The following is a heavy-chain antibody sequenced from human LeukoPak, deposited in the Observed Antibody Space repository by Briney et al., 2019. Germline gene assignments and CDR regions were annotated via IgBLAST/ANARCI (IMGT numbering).Heavy chain of an antibody. CDR1: GFTFSDYW. CDR2: IKQDGSEK. CDR3: AGGDTSGYYYRFFDY. Sequence: PGGSLRLSCAASGFTFSDYWMNWVRQAPGKGLEWVANIKQDGSEKYYVDSVKGRFTISRDNAKNSLYLQMNSLRAEDTAVYYCAGGDTSGYYYRFFDYWGQGTLVTVSS. D-gene: IGHD3-22*01. J-gene: IGHJ4*02. V-gene: IGHV3-7*01.